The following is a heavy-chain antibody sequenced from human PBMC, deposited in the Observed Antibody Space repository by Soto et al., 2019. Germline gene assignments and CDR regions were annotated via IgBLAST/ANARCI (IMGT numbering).Heavy chain of an antibody. V-gene: IGHV4-34*01. CDR1: GGSFSGYY. Sequence: SETLSLTCAVYGGSFSGYYWSWIRQPPGKGLEWIGEINHSGSTNYNPSLKSRVTISVDTSKNQFSLKLSTVTAADTAVYYCARVHDYYDSSGYYLGPFDYWGQGTLVTVSS. J-gene: IGHJ4*02. D-gene: IGHD3-22*01. CDR2: INHSGST. CDR3: ARVHDYYDSSGYYLGPFDY.